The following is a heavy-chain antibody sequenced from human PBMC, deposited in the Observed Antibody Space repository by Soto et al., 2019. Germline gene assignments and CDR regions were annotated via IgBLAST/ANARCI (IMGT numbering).Heavy chain of an antibody. CDR1: EFTFSDYA. V-gene: IGHV3-30-3*01. J-gene: IGHJ3*02. D-gene: IGHD3-22*01. CDR2: ISDDGDKV. Sequence: QVQLVESGGGVVEPGRSLRLSCAASEFTFSDYAMHWVRQAPGKGLEWVAVISDDGDKVFYADSMKDRLTISRDNTKRTLFRQLSTLGPKDTALYYCARAHYHDSSGPNGHDFAIGGQGKVVTVSS. CDR3: ARAHYHDSSGPNGHDFAI.